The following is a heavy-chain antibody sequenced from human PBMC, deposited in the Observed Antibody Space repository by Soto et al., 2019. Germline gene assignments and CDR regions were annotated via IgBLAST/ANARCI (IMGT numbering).Heavy chain of an antibody. V-gene: IGHV1-8*01. CDR3: ASAPELSRFGLYYYYMAV. Sequence: QVQLVQSGAEVKKPGSSVKLSCKASGYTFTSYYINWVLKASGQGLEWMGWMNPDSGITGYAQKFQGRVTVTRDTATTEGYMGLGSVRFEATEVYNCASAPELSRFGLYYYYMAVWGEGTTVTVTS. J-gene: IGHJ6*03. CDR2: MNPDSGIT. D-gene: IGHD3-10*01. CDR1: GYTFTSYY.